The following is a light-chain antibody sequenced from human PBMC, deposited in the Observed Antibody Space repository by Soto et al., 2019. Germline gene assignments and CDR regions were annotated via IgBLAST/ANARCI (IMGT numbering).Light chain of an antibody. CDR1: SSNIGGYNV. CDR2: EGI. CDR3: FSYGGCYTPLV. J-gene: IGLJ2*01. Sequence: QSALTQPASVSGSPGPSITISCSGTSSNIGGYNVVSWYQQHPGKAPKVIVYEGIKRPSGVSDRFSGSTSGSTASLTISGRQAEDEADYYCFSYGGCYTPLVFGGGTKVTVL. V-gene: IGLV2-23*01.